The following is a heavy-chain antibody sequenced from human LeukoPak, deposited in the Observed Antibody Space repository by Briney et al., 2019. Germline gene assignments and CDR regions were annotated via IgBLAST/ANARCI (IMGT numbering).Heavy chain of an antibody. CDR3: ARGRPGYSSSWYLSRGWFDP. J-gene: IGHJ5*02. Sequence: SDTLSLTCAVYGGSFSGYYWSWIRQPPGKGLEWIGEINHSGSTNYNPSLKSRVTISVDTSKNQFSLKLSSVTAADTAVYYCARGRPGYSSSWYLSRGWFDPWGQGTLVTVSS. CDR1: GGSFSGYY. D-gene: IGHD6-13*01. V-gene: IGHV4-34*01. CDR2: INHSGST.